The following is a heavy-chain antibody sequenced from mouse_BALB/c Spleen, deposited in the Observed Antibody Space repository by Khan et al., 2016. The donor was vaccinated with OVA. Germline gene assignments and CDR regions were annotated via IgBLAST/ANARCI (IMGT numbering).Heavy chain of an antibody. CDR2: ISYSGRT. V-gene: IGHV3-2*02. J-gene: IGHJ2*01. Sequence: EVQLQESGPGLVKPSQSLSLTCTVTGYSITSDYAWNWIRQFPGNKLEWMGYISYSGRTSSNPSLKSRISITRDTSKNQFFLQLNSVTTEDTATYYWARSVTITTVVATDFDYGGQGTTLTVSS. D-gene: IGHD1-1*01. CDR1: GYSITSDYA. CDR3: ARSVTITTVVATDFDY.